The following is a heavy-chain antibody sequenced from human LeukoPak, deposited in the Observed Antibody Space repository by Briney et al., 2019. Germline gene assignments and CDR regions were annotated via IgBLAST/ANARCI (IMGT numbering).Heavy chain of an antibody. Sequence: SETLSLTCTVSGGSISSYYWSWIRQPPGKGLEWIGYIYYSGSTNYNPSLKSRVTISVDTSKNQFSLKLSSVTAADTAVYYCARQPISGSYWGYFDYWGQGTLVTVSS. J-gene: IGHJ4*02. CDR3: ARQPISGSYWGYFDY. CDR1: GGSISSYY. V-gene: IGHV4-59*08. CDR2: IYYSGST. D-gene: IGHD1-26*01.